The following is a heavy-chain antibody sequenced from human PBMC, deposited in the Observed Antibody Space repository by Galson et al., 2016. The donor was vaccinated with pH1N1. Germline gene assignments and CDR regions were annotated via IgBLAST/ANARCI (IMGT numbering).Heavy chain of an antibody. CDR1: EINFSTYD. CDR3: ARERDLGTSTPDDFDY. CDR2: ISGSSDAT. V-gene: IGHV3-23*01. Sequence: SLRLSCAASEINFSTYDMHWVRQAPGKGLEWVSIISGSSDATFYADSVRGRFTISRDNSKSTLYLQMNGLRGDDTAVYYCARERDLGTSTPDDFDYWGQGTLVTVSS. J-gene: IGHJ4*02.